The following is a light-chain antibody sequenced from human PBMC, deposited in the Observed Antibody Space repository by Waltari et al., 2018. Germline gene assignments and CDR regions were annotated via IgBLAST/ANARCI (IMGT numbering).Light chain of an antibody. CDR1: QSIGSW. CDR2: DAS. J-gene: IGKJ2*01. CDR3: QQYNSYSYT. V-gene: IGKV1-5*01. Sequence: DIQMTQSPSTLSASVGDRVTITCRASQSIGSWLAWYQQKPGKAPKLLIYDASSLESGVPSRVSGSGSGTEFTLTISSLQPDDFATYYCQQYNSYSYTFGQGTKLEIK.